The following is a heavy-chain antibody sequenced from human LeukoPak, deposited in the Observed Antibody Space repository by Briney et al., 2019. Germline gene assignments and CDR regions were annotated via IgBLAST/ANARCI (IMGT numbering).Heavy chain of an antibody. Sequence: ASVKVSCKASGYTFTSYGISWVRQAPGQGLEWMGWISAYNGNTNYAQKLQGRVTMTEDTSTDTAYMELSSLRSEDTAVYYCATDPHSYCSSTSCQFDYWGQGTLVTVSS. V-gene: IGHV1-18*01. CDR1: GYTFTSYG. J-gene: IGHJ4*02. CDR2: ISAYNGNT. D-gene: IGHD2-2*01. CDR3: ATDPHSYCSSTSCQFDY.